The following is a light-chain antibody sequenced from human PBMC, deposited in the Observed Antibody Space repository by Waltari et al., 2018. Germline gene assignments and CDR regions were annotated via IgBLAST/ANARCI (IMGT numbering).Light chain of an antibody. V-gene: IGKV1-16*01. CDR2: RAS. Sequence: DIQMTQSPSSLSASVGDTVTITCQASQGIGNNLNWYQQKPGKAHKLLIYRASSLQSGIPSRFSGSGSGTDFTLTFSSLQPEDFATYYCQQGYSYPLTFGGGTKVEIK. CDR1: QGIGNN. J-gene: IGKJ4*01. CDR3: QQGYSYPLT.